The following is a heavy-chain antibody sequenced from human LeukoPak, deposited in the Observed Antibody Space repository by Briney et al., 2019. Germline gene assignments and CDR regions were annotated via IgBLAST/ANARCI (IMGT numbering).Heavy chain of an antibody. D-gene: IGHD3-10*01. CDR3: AKKKAMVRGVIKGLIQFDY. Sequence: PGGSLRLSCAASGFTFSSYSMNWVRQAPGKGLEWVSYISISSSTVYYADSVKGRFTISRDNAKNSLYLQMNSLRAEDTAVYYCAKKKAMVRGVIKGLIQFDYWGQGTLVTVSS. CDR2: ISISSSTV. J-gene: IGHJ4*02. CDR1: GFTFSSYS. V-gene: IGHV3-48*01.